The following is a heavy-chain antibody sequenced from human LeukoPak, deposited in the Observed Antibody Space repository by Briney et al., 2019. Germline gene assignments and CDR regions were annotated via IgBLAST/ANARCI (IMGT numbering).Heavy chain of an antibody. Sequence: SSETLSLTCTVSGASVSAYYWTWIRQPPGKRLEWLGYIHYSGSTNYNPSLNSRVTMSLDASKNQFSLKLSSVTAADTAVYYCAGSLTGPYNWFDPWGQGTLVTASS. CDR1: GASVSAYY. J-gene: IGHJ5*02. CDR2: IHYSGST. V-gene: IGHV4-59*02. CDR3: AGSLTGPYNWFDP. D-gene: IGHD3-9*01.